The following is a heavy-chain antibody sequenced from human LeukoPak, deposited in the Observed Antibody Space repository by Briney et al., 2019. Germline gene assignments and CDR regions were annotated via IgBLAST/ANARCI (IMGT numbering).Heavy chain of an antibody. J-gene: IGHJ4*02. CDR2: ISYDGSNK. V-gene: IGHV3-30*18. Sequence: TGGSLRLSCSASGFTFSSYAMHWVRQAPGKGLEWVAVISYDGSNKYYADSVKGRFTISRDNSKNTLYLQMNSLRAEDTAVYYCAKQPHYGRLIDYWGQGTLVTVSS. CDR3: AKQPHYGRLIDY. CDR1: GFTFSSYA. D-gene: IGHD3-10*01.